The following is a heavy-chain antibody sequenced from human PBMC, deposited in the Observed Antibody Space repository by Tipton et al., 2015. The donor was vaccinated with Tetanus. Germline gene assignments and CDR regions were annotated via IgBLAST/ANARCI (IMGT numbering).Heavy chain of an antibody. CDR2: IFHSGST. J-gene: IGHJ5*02. D-gene: IGHD6-13*01. CDR3: ARGRQRLVPAGFDL. Sequence: LSCSVSGVSISSDDYYWSWIRQHPGKGLEWIGYIFHSGSTYYNLSLKSRVVISVDTSKNQFSLRLNSVTAADSAVYYCARGRQRLVPAGFDLWGQGTLVTVSS. V-gene: IGHV4-31*03. CDR1: GVSISSDDYY.